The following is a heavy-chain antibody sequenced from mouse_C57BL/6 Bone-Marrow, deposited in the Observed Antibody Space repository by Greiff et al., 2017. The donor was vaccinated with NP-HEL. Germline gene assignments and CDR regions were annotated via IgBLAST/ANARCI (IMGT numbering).Heavy chain of an antibody. D-gene: IGHD4-1*01. CDR1: GYSITSGYY. CDR3: ARGPSWDGDY. CDR2: ISYDGSN. Sequence: EVKLEESGPGLVKPSQSLSLTCSVTGYSITSGYYWNWIRQFPGNKLEWMGYISYDGSNNYNPSLKNRISITRDTSKNQFFLKLNSVTTEDTATYYCARGPSWDGDYWGQGTTLTVSS. J-gene: IGHJ2*01. V-gene: IGHV3-6*01.